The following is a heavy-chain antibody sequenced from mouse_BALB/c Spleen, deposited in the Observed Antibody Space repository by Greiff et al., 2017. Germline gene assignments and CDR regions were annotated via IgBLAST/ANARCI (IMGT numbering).Heavy chain of an antibody. D-gene: IGHD1-1*02. V-gene: IGHV5-6-2*01. Sequence: EVKLMESGGGLVKLGGSLKLSCAASGFTFSSYYMSWVRQTPEKRLELVAAINSNGGSTYYPDTVKGRFTISRDNAKNTLYLQMSSLKSEDTALYYCARHYGGYFDYWGQGTTLTVSS. J-gene: IGHJ2*01. CDR3: ARHYGGYFDY. CDR1: GFTFSSYY. CDR2: INSNGGST.